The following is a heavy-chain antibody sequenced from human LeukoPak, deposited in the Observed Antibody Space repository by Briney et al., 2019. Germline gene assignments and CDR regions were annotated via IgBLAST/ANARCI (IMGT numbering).Heavy chain of an antibody. Sequence: GGSLRLSCAASGFTFSSYAMSWVRQAPGRGLEWVSAISGSGGSTYSADSVEGRFALSRDNTKNTLYLQMNRLRVEDTAIYYCAKGFTHSGDAFDYWGQGTLVTVSS. D-gene: IGHD5-12*01. J-gene: IGHJ4*02. CDR2: ISGSGGST. CDR3: AKGFTHSGDAFDY. V-gene: IGHV3-23*01. CDR1: GFTFSSYA.